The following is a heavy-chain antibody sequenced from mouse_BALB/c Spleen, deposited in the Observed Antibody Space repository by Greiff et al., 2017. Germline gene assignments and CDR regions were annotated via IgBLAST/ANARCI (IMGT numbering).Heavy chain of an antibody. CDR2: IDPETGGT. Sequence: QVQLQQSGAELVRPGASVTLSCKASGYTFTDNEMHWVKQTPVHGLEWIGAIDPETGGTAYNQKFKGKATLTADKSSSTAYMELRSLTSEDSAVYYCTRGLLDYWGQGTTLTVSS. D-gene: IGHD2-3*01. CDR3: TRGLLDY. CDR1: GYTFTDNE. J-gene: IGHJ2*01. V-gene: IGHV1-15*01.